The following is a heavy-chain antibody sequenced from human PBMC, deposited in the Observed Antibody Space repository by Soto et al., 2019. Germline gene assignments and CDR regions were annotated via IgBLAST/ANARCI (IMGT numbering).Heavy chain of an antibody. CDR1: GGSISTSNW. J-gene: IGHJ6*02. D-gene: IGHD3-22*01. CDR3: ARRLYYDSSGFEGGGMDV. CDR2: VYRTGST. V-gene: IGHV4-4*02. Sequence: SETLSLTCAVSGGSISTSNWWSWVRQPPGKGLEWIGEVYRTGSTNYNPSLESRLTISVDKSKNQFSLKLTSVTAADTAVYYCARRLYYDSSGFEGGGMDVWGQGTTVT.